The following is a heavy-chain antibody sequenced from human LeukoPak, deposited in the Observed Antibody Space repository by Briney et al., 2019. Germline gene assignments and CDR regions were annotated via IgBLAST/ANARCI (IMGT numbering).Heavy chain of an antibody. CDR2: IYYSGRT. V-gene: IGHV4-30-4*08. CDR3: ARDLGGGYGDYDN. D-gene: IGHD5-12*01. Sequence: SWARQPPGKGLEWIGYIYYSGRTYYNSSLKSRVTMSVDTSKNQFSLQLSSVTAADTAVYYCARDLGGGYGDYDNWGQGTLVTVSS. J-gene: IGHJ4*02.